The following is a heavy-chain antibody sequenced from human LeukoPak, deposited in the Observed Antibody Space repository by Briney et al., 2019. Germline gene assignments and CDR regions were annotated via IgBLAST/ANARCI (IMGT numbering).Heavy chain of an antibody. D-gene: IGHD3-3*01. CDR2: INPYNGNT. Sequence: GASVTVSYKASGYTFTNYGFSWVRQAPGQGLEWMGWINPYNGNTKYAQKFQGRVTLTTDTSTSTDYMELRSLRFDDAAVYYCARELYGRFDYWGQGTLVTVSS. CDR1: GYTFTNYG. CDR3: ARELYGRFDY. J-gene: IGHJ4*02. V-gene: IGHV1-18*01.